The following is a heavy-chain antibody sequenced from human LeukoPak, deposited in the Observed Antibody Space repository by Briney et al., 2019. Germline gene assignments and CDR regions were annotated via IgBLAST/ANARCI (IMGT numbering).Heavy chain of an antibody. CDR3: AKDRGIVGGSYYGMDV. CDR1: GFTFSSHW. D-gene: IGHD1-26*01. CDR2: VNSDGSST. J-gene: IGHJ6*02. V-gene: IGHV3-74*01. Sequence: GGSLRLSCAASGFTFSSHWMHWVRQAPGKGLVWVSRVNSDGSSTSYAASVEGRFTISRDNAKNTLYLQMNSLRAEDTALYYCAKDRGIVGGSYYGMDVWGQGTTVTVSS.